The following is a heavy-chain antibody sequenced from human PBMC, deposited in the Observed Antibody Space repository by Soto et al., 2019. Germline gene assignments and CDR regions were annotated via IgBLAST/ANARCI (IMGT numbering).Heavy chain of an antibody. J-gene: IGHJ5*02. CDR3: ARGQRFSDWFDP. Sequence: SETLSLTCSISGGAIVSHYWTWIRQPAGKGLEWIGRIYSSGNTKYNPSLQSRVNMSLDTSKNRFSLRLESVTAADTAVYFCARGQRFSDWFDPWGQGTSVTVSS. CDR2: IYSSGNT. V-gene: IGHV4-4*07. D-gene: IGHD3-3*01. CDR1: GGAIVSHY.